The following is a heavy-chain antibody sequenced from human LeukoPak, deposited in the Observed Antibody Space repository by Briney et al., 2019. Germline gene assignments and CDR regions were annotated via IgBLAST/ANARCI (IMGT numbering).Heavy chain of an antibody. D-gene: IGHD6-13*01. Sequence: ASVKVSCKASGYTFTGYYMHWVRQAPGQGLEWMGRINPNSGGTNYAQKFQGRVTMTRDTSISTAYMELRSLRSDDTAVYYCARSTKQQLVLVYWGQGTLVTVSS. CDR3: ARSTKQQLVLVY. V-gene: IGHV1-2*06. CDR1: GYTFTGYY. J-gene: IGHJ4*02. CDR2: INPNSGGT.